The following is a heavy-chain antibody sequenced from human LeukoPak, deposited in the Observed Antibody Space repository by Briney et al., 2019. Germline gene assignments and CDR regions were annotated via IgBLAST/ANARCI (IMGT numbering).Heavy chain of an antibody. CDR1: GFTVSSNY. Sequence: GGSLRLSCAASGFTVSSNYMSWVRQAPGKGLEWVSVIYSGGSTYYADSVKGRFTISRDNSKNTLYLQMNSLRAEDTAVYYCAKGNYYDSSGQDYWGQGTLVTVSS. V-gene: IGHV3-53*05. J-gene: IGHJ4*02. D-gene: IGHD3-22*01. CDR2: IYSGGST. CDR3: AKGNYYDSSGQDY.